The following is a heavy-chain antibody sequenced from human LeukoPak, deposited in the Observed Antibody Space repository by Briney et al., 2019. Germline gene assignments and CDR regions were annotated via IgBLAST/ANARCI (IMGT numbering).Heavy chain of an antibody. V-gene: IGHV3-9*01. Sequence: GGSLRLSCAASGFTFTTYWMHWVRQPPGKGLEWVSGISWNSGSIDYADSVKGRFTISRDNAKNSLYLQMNSLRVEDTAFYYCAKDNRRHYTSGPNPDSLHWGQGALVTVSS. CDR1: GFTFTTYW. CDR2: ISWNSGSI. J-gene: IGHJ4*02. CDR3: AKDNRRHYTSGPNPDSLH. D-gene: IGHD6-19*01.